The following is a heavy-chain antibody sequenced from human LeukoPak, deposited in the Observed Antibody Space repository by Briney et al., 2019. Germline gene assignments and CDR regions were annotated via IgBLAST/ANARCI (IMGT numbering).Heavy chain of an antibody. CDR1: GGSISSDY. CDR3: ASRSSIWSGYQDTLYYFDS. J-gene: IGHJ4*02. D-gene: IGHD3-3*01. CDR2: MYYTGNT. Sequence: SETLSLTCSVSGGSISSDYWSWIRQPPGKGLEWIGYMYYTGNTNYNPSLKSRVTISVDTSKNQFSLKLSSVTAADTAVYYCASRSSIWSGYQDTLYYFDSWGQGTLVTVSS. V-gene: IGHV4-59*01.